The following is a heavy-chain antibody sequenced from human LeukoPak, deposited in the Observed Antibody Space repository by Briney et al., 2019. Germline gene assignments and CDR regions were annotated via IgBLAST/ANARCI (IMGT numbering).Heavy chain of an antibody. Sequence: GRSLRLSCVASGFTFDDYAMHWVRQAPGKGLEWVSGISWNSGSIGYADSVKGRFTISRDNANNSLYLQMNSLRAEDTALYYCAKDYRGWYFSFGMDVWGQGTTVTVSS. V-gene: IGHV3-9*01. CDR2: ISWNSGSI. CDR1: GFTFDDYA. D-gene: IGHD6-19*01. J-gene: IGHJ6*02. CDR3: AKDYRGWYFSFGMDV.